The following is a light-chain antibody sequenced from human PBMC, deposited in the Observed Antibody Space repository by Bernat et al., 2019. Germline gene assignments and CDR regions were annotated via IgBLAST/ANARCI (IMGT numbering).Light chain of an antibody. CDR1: QSVSSN. Sequence: EIVMTQSPATLSVSPGERATLSCRASQSVSSNLAWYQQKPGQPPRLLIYGVSTRATGIPARFSGSCSGIEFTLTITSRQSEDVAVYYCQQYNNTPGLTYGPGTKVDIK. CDR3: QQYNNTPGLT. CDR2: GVS. V-gene: IGKV3D-15*01. J-gene: IGKJ3*01.